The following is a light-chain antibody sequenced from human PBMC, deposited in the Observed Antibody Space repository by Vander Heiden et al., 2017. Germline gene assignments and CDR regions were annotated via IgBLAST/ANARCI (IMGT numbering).Light chain of an antibody. CDR1: QSISSY. V-gene: IGKV1-39*01. Sequence: SPSSLSASVGDRVTITCRASQSISSYLNWYQQKPGKAPKLLIYAASSLQSGVPSRFSGSGSGTDFTLTISSLQPEDFATYYCQQSDSTPLTFGQGTKVEIK. CDR2: AAS. J-gene: IGKJ1*01. CDR3: QQSDSTPLT.